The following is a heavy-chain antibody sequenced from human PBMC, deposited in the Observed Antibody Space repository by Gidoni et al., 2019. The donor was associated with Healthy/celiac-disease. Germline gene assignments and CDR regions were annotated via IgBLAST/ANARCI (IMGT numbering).Heavy chain of an antibody. CDR3: ARDSYGLPSGYSSS. V-gene: IGHV3-21*01. CDR2: ISSSSSYI. Sequence: EVQLVESGGGLVKPGGSLRLSCAASGFTFSSYSMNWVRQAPGKGLEWVSSISSSSSYIYYADSVKGRFTISRDNAKNSLYLQMNSLRAEDTAVYYCARDSYGLPSGYSSSWGQGTLVTVSS. CDR1: GFTFSSYS. D-gene: IGHD6-13*01. J-gene: IGHJ4*02.